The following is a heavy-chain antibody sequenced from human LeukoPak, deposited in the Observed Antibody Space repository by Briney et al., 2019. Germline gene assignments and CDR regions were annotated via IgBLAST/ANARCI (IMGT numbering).Heavy chain of an antibody. CDR3: ARGRDRYYDYVWGSYRYTWFDP. J-gene: IGHJ5*02. D-gene: IGHD3-16*02. CDR1: GGSISSYY. Sequence: PSETLSLTCTVSGGSISSYYWSWIRQPAGKGLEWIGRIYTSGSTNYNPSLKSRVTISVATSKNQFSLKLSSVTAADTAVYYCARGRDRYYDYVWGSYRYTWFDPWGQGTLVTVSS. CDR2: IYTSGST. V-gene: IGHV4-4*07.